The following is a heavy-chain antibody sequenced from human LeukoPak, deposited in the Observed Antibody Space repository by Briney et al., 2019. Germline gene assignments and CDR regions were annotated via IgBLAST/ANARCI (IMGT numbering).Heavy chain of an antibody. J-gene: IGHJ3*02. CDR2: IYYSGST. CDR1: GGSISSSSYY. V-gene: IGHV4-61*05. CDR3: ARSGGDAFDI. Sequence: SETLSLTCTVSGGSISSSSYYWGWIRQPPGKGLEWIGYIYYSGSTNYNPSLKSRVTISVDTSKNQFSLKLSSVTAAYTAVYYCARSGGDAFDIWGQGTMVTVSS.